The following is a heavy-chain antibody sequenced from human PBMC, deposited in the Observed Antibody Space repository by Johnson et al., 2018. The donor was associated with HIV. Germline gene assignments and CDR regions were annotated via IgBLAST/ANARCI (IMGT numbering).Heavy chain of an antibody. D-gene: IGHD3-16*02. CDR3: TRHDGLRLGELSSDAFDI. CDR1: GFTFSSYW. V-gene: IGHV3-15*01. Sequence: VQLVESGGGLVQPGGSLRLSCAASGFTFSSYWMSWVRQAPGKGLEWVGRIKSKTDGGTTDYAAPVKGRFTISRDDSKNTLYLQMNSLKTEDTAVYYCTRHDGLRLGELSSDAFDIWGQGTMVTVSS. CDR2: IKSKTDGGTT. J-gene: IGHJ3*02.